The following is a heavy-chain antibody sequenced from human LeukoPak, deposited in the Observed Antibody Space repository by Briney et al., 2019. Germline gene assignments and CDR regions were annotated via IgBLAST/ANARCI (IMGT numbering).Heavy chain of an antibody. CDR1: GGSISSGDYY. D-gene: IGHD4-17*01. J-gene: IGHJ6*02. CDR2: IYYSGST. Sequence: SETLSLTCTVSGGSISSGDYYWSWIRQPPGKGLEWIGYIYYSGSTNYNPSLKSRVTISVDTSKNQFSLKLSSVTAADTAVYYCARHNDYGDYATWYYYGMDVWGQGTTVTVSS. V-gene: IGHV4-61*08. CDR3: ARHNDYGDYATWYYYGMDV.